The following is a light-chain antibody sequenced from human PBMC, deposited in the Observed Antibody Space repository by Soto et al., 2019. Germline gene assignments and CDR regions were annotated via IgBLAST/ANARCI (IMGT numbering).Light chain of an antibody. CDR3: CSYVKTGAVV. CDR1: SSDIGGFNF. CDR2: EVD. Sequence: QSALTQPASVSGSPGQSITISCTGTSSDIGGFNFVSWYQQHPGKAPKLMIYEVDKRPSGISNRFSGSKSGSTASLTISGLQADDEGDYHCCSYVKTGAVVFGGGTKLTVL. V-gene: IGLV2-23*02. J-gene: IGLJ2*01.